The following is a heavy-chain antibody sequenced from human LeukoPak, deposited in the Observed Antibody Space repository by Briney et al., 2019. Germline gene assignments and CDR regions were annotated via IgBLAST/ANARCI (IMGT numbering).Heavy chain of an antibody. D-gene: IGHD2/OR15-2a*01. CDR1: GVSIKNYY. J-gene: IGHJ5*02. V-gene: IGHV4-59*08. CDR3: ARQAVIIPTGMEGPWFDP. CDR2: IYYAGSS. Sequence: SETLSLTCIVSGVSIKNYYWSWIRQPPGKGLEWIANIYYAGSSNYNPSLKSRVSVSIDASKNHLSLKLTSVTAADTAIYYCARQAVIIPTGMEGPWFDPWGQGTLVAVSS.